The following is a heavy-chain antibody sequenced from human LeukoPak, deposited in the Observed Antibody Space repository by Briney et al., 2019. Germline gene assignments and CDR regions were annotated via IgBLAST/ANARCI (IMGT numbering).Heavy chain of an antibody. CDR3: ASLGRGLRGWFDP. D-gene: IGHD4-17*01. CDR1: GFTFSSYS. V-gene: IGHV3-21*01. Sequence: GGSLRLSCAASGFTFSSYSMNWVRQAPGKGLQWVSSISSSSSYIYYADPVKGRFTISRDNAKNSLYLQMNSLRAEDTAVYYCASLGRGLRGWFDPWGQGTLVTVSS. CDR2: ISSSSSYI. J-gene: IGHJ5*02.